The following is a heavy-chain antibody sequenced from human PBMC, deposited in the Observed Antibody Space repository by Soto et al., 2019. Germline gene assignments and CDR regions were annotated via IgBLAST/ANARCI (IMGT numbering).Heavy chain of an antibody. V-gene: IGHV3-13*05. CDR1: GFTFSNYN. J-gene: IGHJ6*01. Sequence: EVQLVESGGGLVQPGGSLRLSCEASGFTFSNYNMNWVRQGTGKGLEWVSGISAAGDPDYADSVVGRFTISRENAQKPFFLQMNSLRAVDTAGYYCARTDRDFSGLDVWGQGTTVIVSS. CDR2: ISAAGDP. CDR3: ARTDRDFSGLDV.